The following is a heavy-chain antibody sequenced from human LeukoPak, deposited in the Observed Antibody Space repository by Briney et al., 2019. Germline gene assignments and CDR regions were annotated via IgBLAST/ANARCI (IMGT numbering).Heavy chain of an antibody. D-gene: IGHD3-22*01. J-gene: IGHJ3*02. CDR1: GGSFSGYY. CDR2: INHSGST. V-gene: IGHV4-34*01. CDR3: AREGGYYDSSGHYQAYDAFDI. Sequence: SETLSLTCAVYGGSFSGYYWSWIRQPPGKGLEWIGEINHSGSTNYNPSLKSRVTISVDTSKNQFSLKLSSVTAADTAVYYCAREGGYYDSSGHYQAYDAFDIWGQGTEVTVSS.